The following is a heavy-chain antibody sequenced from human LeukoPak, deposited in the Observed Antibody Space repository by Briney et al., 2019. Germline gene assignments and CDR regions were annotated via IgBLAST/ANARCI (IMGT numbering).Heavy chain of an antibody. V-gene: IGHV1-69*06. CDR3: ARDKKSSGGPQLVVGMDV. J-gene: IGHJ6*04. Sequence: GASVKASCKASGGTFSSYAISWVRQAPGQGLEWMGGIIPIFGTANYAQKFQGRVTITADKSTSTAYMELSSLRSEDTAVYYCARDKKSSGGPQLVVGMDVWGKGTTVTVSS. CDR1: GGTFSSYA. CDR2: IIPIFGTA. D-gene: IGHD6-13*01.